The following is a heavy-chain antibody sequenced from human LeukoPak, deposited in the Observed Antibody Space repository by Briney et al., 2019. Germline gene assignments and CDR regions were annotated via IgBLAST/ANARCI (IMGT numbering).Heavy chain of an antibody. V-gene: IGHV3-53*01. D-gene: IGHD4-23*01. CDR3: ARGLTTMVTPGQYYYYGMDV. CDR1: GFTVNSNY. Sequence: QPGGSLRLSCAASGFTVNSNYMSWVRQAPGEGLEWVSVIYIAGSTYYVDSVKGRFTISRDNSKNTLYLQMNSLRAEDTAVYYCARGLTTMVTPGQYYYYGMDVWGQGSTVTVSS. J-gene: IGHJ6*02. CDR2: IYIAGST.